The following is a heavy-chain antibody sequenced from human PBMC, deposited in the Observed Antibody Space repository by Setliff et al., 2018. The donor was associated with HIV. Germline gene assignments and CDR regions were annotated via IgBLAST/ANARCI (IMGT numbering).Heavy chain of an antibody. Sequence: PSETLSLTCTVTGGSISSGGFYWTWIRQHPGKGLEWIGYIYNTGSTYHSPSLESRVTISIDTSKNQFSLKLSSVTAADTAVCYCARAPLSGGSFGWFDPWGQGTLVTVSS. V-gene: IGHV4-31*03. CDR3: ARAPLSGGSFGWFDP. D-gene: IGHD2-15*01. CDR1: GGSISSGGFY. J-gene: IGHJ5*02. CDR2: IYNTGST.